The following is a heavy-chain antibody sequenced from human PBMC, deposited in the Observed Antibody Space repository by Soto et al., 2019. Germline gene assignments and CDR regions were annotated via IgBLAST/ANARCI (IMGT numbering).Heavy chain of an antibody. CDR3: ARVCGGDCHYGMDV. CDR1: VGSISSGGYY. J-gene: IGHJ6*02. Sequence: QVQLQESGPGLVKPSQTLSLTCTVSVGSISSGGYYWSWIRQHPGKGLEWIGYIYYSGSTYYNPSLKSRVTISVDTSKNQFSLKLSSVTAAETAVYYCARVCGGDCHYGMDVWGQGTTVTVSS. CDR2: IYYSGST. V-gene: IGHV4-31*03. D-gene: IGHD2-21*02.